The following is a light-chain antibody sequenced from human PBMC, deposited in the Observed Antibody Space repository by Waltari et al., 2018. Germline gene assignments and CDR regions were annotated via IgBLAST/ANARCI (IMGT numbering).Light chain of an antibody. Sequence: DNQSTQSPSSLSAAVGDRVTITCRASQDISIFLAWYQQTPGKAPKLLIFAASDLQSGVPLRFSGTGSGTEFTLTISSLRPEDFATYYCQQLHSYPHTFGQGTTLAIK. V-gene: IGKV1-9*01. CDR2: AAS. CDR3: QQLHSYPHT. CDR1: QDISIF. J-gene: IGKJ2*01.